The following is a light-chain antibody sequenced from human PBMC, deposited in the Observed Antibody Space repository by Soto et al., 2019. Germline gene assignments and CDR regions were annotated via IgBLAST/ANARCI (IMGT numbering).Light chain of an antibody. CDR2: TAS. V-gene: IGKV1-9*01. Sequence: DIQLTQSPSFLSASVGDRVTITCRASQGISSYLAWYQLKPGKAPKLLISTASSLQSGVPSRFSGSGSGTEFTLAISSLQPEDFATYYCQQLDNYPRTFGHGTKVEIK. CDR3: QQLDNYPRT. J-gene: IGKJ1*01. CDR1: QGISSY.